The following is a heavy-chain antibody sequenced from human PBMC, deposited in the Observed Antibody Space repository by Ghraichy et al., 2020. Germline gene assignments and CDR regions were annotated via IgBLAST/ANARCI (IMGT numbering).Heavy chain of an antibody. D-gene: IGHD7-27*01. CDR3: AKENANWGSNFDY. J-gene: IGHJ4*02. CDR2: INSDGSST. Sequence: GGSLRLSCAASGFTFSSYWMHWVRQAPGKGLVWVSRINSDGSSTNYADSVKGRFTISRDHAKNTLYLQMISLRAEDTAVYYCAKENANWGSNFDYWGQGTMVTVCS. CDR1: GFTFSSYW. V-gene: IGHV3-74*01.